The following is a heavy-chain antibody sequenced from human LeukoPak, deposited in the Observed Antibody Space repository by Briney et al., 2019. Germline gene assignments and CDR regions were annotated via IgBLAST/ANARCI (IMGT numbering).Heavy chain of an antibody. J-gene: IGHJ6*03. CDR2: IIPIFGTA. CDR1: GGTFSSYA. V-gene: IGHV1-69*13. Sequence: ASVKVSCKASGGTFSSYAISWVRQAPGQGLEWMGGIIPIFGTANYAQNFQGRVTITADESTSTAYMELSSLRSEDTAVYYCARSGYSYGLGGYYYYYMDVWGKGTTVTISS. CDR3: ARSGYSYGLGGYYYYYMDV. D-gene: IGHD5-18*01.